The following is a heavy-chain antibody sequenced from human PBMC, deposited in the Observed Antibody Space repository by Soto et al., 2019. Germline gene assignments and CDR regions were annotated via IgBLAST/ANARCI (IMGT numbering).Heavy chain of an antibody. CDR2: IKSKTDVGTT. CDR3: TTSSTRYELWRGYYCT. CDR1: GLTISNAW. Sequence: SGGGLVRPGGSLRLSCAASGLTISNAWMSWVRQAPGKGLQWVGRIKSKTDVGTTHYAAPVKGRFTISRDDSKNTLYLQMNSLKAEDTAVYYCTTSSTRYELWRGYYCTWGQGILVTVSS. D-gene: IGHD3-3*01. J-gene: IGHJ4*02. V-gene: IGHV3-15*01.